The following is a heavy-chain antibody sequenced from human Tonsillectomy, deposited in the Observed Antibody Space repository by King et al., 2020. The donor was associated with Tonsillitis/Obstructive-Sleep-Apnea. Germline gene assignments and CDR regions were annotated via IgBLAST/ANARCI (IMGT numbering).Heavy chain of an antibody. D-gene: IGHD5-18*01. CDR3: ARDHIHDY. CDR1: GFTFRRYW. J-gene: IGHJ4*02. Sequence: VQLVESGGGLVQPGGSLRLSCAASGFTFRRYWMNWVRQAPGKGPEWVANIKHDGSEKDYVDSVKGRFTISRDNAKNSLYLQMNSLRAEDTAVYYCARDHIHDYWGQGTLVTVSS. CDR2: IKHDGSEK. V-gene: IGHV3-7*04.